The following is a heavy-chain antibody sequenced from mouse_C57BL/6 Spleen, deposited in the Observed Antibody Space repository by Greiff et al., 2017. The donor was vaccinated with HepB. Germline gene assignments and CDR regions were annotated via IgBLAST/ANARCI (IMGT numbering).Heavy chain of an antibody. V-gene: IGHV1-54*01. J-gene: IGHJ3*01. CDR3: AIYYDYDVGFAY. CDR2: INPGSGGT. Sequence: VQLQQSGAELVRPGTSVKVSCKASGYAFTNYLIEWVKQRPGQGLEWIGVINPGSGGTNYNEKFKGKATLTADKSSSTAYMRLSSLTSEDSAVYCCAIYYDYDVGFAYWGQGTLVTDAA. CDR1: GYAFTNYL. D-gene: IGHD2-4*01.